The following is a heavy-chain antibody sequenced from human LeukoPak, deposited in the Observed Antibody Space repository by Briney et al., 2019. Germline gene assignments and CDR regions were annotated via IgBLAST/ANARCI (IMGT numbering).Heavy chain of an antibody. Sequence: SSETLSLTCTVSGDSISSYYCSWIRQPPGKGLEWIGYIYYSGSTNYKPSLKSRVTISVDTSKSQFSLKLNSVTAADTAVYYCARGGYYGSGNDFRFDPWGQGTLVTVSS. D-gene: IGHD3-10*01. CDR1: GDSISSYY. V-gene: IGHV4-59*01. CDR2: IYYSGST. CDR3: ARGGYYGSGNDFRFDP. J-gene: IGHJ5*02.